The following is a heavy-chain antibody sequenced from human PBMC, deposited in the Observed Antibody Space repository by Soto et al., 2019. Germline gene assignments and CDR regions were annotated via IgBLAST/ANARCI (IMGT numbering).Heavy chain of an antibody. CDR1: GGTFSSYT. D-gene: IGHD3-3*01. CDR3: ARLPSDFWSGPSYLDP. J-gene: IGHJ5*02. V-gene: IGHV1-69*02. Sequence: GASVKVSCKASGGTFSSYTISWVRQAPGQGLEWMGRIIPILGIANYAQKFQGRVTITADTSTSTAYMELRSLRSDDTAVYYCARLPSDFWSGPSYLDPWGQGTLVTVSS. CDR2: IIPILGIA.